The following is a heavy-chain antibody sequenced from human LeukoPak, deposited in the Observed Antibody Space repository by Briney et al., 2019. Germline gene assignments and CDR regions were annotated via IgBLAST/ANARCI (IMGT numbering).Heavy chain of an antibody. V-gene: IGHV4-59*01. Sequence: SETLSLTCTVSGGSISSYYWSWIRQPPGKGLELIGYIYYSGSTNYNPSLKSRVTISVDTSKNQFSLKLSSVTAADTAVYYCARVVVYGDYPSWFDPWGQGTLVTVSS. CDR3: ARVVVYGDYPSWFDP. D-gene: IGHD4-17*01. J-gene: IGHJ5*02. CDR1: GGSISSYY. CDR2: IYYSGST.